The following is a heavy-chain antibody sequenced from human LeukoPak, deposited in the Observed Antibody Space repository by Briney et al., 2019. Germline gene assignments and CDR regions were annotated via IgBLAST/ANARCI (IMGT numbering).Heavy chain of an antibody. J-gene: IGHJ4*02. Sequence: ASVTVSCTASGYTFTSYYMHWVRQAPGQGLEWMGIINPSGGSTSYAQKFQGRVTMTRDTSTSTVYMELSSLRSEDTAVYYCATDRYCSGGSCYARVGDYWGQGTLVTVSS. CDR2: INPSGGST. CDR3: ATDRYCSGGSCYARVGDY. V-gene: IGHV1-46*01. CDR1: GYTFTSYY. D-gene: IGHD2-15*01.